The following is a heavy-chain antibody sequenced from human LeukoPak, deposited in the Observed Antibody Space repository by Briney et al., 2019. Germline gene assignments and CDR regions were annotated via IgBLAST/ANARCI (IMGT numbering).Heavy chain of an antibody. J-gene: IGHJ4*02. CDR2: VYHSGST. D-gene: IGHD6-13*01. Sequence: PSETLSLTCAVSGGSISSSAWWSWVRQPPGKGLEWIGEVYHSGSTNYNSFLKSRDTISVDKSKNQFSLKLTSATAADTAVYYCARDLGSSWFEPLDYWGQGILVIVSS. V-gene: IGHV4-4*02. CDR3: ARDLGSSWFEPLDY. CDR1: GGSISSSAW.